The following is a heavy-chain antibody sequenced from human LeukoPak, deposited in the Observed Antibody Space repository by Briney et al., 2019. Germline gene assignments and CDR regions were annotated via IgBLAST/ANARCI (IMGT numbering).Heavy chain of an antibody. CDR2: IKQDGSEK. D-gene: IGHD6-6*01. V-gene: IGHV3-7*01. Sequence: GGSLRLSCAASGFTFSSYWMSWVRQAPGKGLEWVANIKQDGSEKYYVDSVKGRFTISRDNAKNSLYLQMYSLRAEDTAVYYCAVTEYSSSSRKPACDYWGQGTLVTVSS. CDR3: AVTEYSSSSRKPACDY. J-gene: IGHJ4*02. CDR1: GFTFSSYW.